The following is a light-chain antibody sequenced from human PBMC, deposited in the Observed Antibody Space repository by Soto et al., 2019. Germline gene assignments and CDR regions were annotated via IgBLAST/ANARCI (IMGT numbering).Light chain of an antibody. Sequence: EIVLTQSPGTLSLSPGERATLSCRASQSINSFYLAWYQQKPGQAPRLLIYGSSTRATGIPDRFSGSGSGTDFTLTISRLDPEDFAVYYCQQYDISPRTFGQGTKVEVK. J-gene: IGKJ1*01. V-gene: IGKV3-20*01. CDR2: GSS. CDR1: QSINSFY. CDR3: QQYDISPRT.